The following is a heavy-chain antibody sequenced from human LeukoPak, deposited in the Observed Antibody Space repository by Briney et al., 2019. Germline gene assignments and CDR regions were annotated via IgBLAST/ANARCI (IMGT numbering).Heavy chain of an antibody. CDR3: ARGYCRSTTSCYFDY. CDR2: IRKKVNSYTT. V-gene: IGHV3-72*01. CDR1: GFTFSDHY. Sequence: GGSLRLSCAASGFTFSDHYMDWVRQAPGKGLEWVGRIRKKVNSYTTEYAATVKGRLTISRDDSKNSLSLQMNSLKTEDTAVYYCARGYCRSTTSCYFDYWGQGTLVTVSS. J-gene: IGHJ4*02. D-gene: IGHD2/OR15-2a*01.